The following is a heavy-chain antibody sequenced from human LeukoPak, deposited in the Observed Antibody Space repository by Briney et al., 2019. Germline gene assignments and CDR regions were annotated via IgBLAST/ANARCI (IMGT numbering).Heavy chain of an antibody. CDR3: SRIMPNYYGSGSYPYDY. J-gene: IGHJ4*02. V-gene: IGHV3-30*19. D-gene: IGHD3-10*01. CDR1: GVSFSRYG. Sequence: GGSLRLSCAASGVSFSRYGMHWVRQGPGEGLEWGAYIQYDGSNAQYANSVKGRFSISRDSSKNTSYLQMNSLRTEDTAVYYCSRIMPNYYGSGSYPYDYWGQGTLVTVSS. CDR2: IQYDGSNA.